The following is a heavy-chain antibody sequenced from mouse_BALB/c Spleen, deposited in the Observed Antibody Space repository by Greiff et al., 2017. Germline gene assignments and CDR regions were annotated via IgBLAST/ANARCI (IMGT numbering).Heavy chain of an antibody. V-gene: IGHV1S135*01. CDR2: IDPFNGGT. J-gene: IGHJ1*01. Sequence: VQLQQSGPELMKPGASVKISCKASGYSFTSYYMHWVKQSHGKSLEWIGYIDPFNGGTSYNQKFKGKATLTVDKSSSTAYMHLSSLTSEDSADYYCARRYGSSYSYWYFDVWGAGTTVTVSS. D-gene: IGHD1-1*01. CDR1: GYSFTSYY. CDR3: ARRYGSSYSYWYFDV.